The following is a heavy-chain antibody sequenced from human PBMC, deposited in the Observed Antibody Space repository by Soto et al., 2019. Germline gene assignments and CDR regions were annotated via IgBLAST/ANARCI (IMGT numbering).Heavy chain of an antibody. Sequence: GGSLRLSCAASGFTFSSYAMSWVRQAPGKGLEWVSAISGSGGSTYYADSVKGRFTISRDNSKNTLYLQMNNLRAEDTAVYYCAKGIQLWLRIDYYYYYMDVWGKGTTVTVSS. D-gene: IGHD5-18*01. CDR3: AKGIQLWLRIDYYYYYMDV. V-gene: IGHV3-23*01. CDR2: ISGSGGST. J-gene: IGHJ6*03. CDR1: GFTFSSYA.